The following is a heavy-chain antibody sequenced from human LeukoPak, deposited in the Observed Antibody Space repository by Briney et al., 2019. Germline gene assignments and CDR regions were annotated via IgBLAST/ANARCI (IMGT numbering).Heavy chain of an antibody. J-gene: IGHJ4*02. D-gene: IGHD3-22*01. CDR2: IKQDGSKK. Sequence: GGSLRLSCAASGFTFSSYWMTWVRQAPGKGLEWVANIKQDGSKKNYVDSVKGRFTISRDNAKNSLYLQMNSLRAEDTAVYFCTTPLDYYDSSGYHQGGDWGQGTLVTVSS. CDR1: GFTFSSYW. CDR3: TTPLDYYDSSGYHQGGD. V-gene: IGHV3-7*03.